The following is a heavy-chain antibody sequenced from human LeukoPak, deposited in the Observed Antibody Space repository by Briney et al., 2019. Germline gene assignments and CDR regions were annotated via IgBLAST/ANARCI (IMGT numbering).Heavy chain of an antibody. CDR2: ISYDGSNK. Sequence: HAGRSLRLSCAASGFTFSNYGMHWVRQAPGKGLEWVTLISYDGSNKYYADSVKGRFTISRDNSKNTLYLQMNSLRAEDTAVYYCARAYYYGSGYAFDIWGQGTMVTVSS. CDR3: ARAYYYGSGYAFDI. CDR1: GFTFSNYG. J-gene: IGHJ3*02. V-gene: IGHV3-30*03. D-gene: IGHD3-10*01.